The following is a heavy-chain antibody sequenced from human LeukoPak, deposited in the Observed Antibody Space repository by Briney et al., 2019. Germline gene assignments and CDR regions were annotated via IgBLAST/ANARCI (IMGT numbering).Heavy chain of an antibody. CDR1: GFTFNNYC. Sequence: PGGSLRLSCTASGFTFNNYCMSWVRHAPREGLEWGANIKQDGDEKSYVAYEKGQITISRDNDKKSLYLQMKSLRAEDTDVYYCAREIESSSSSLKHYYYYYYIDVWGKGTTVTVSS. J-gene: IGHJ6*03. D-gene: IGHD6-6*01. CDR2: IKQDGDEK. CDR3: AREIESSSSSLKHYYYYYYIDV. V-gene: IGHV3-7*01.